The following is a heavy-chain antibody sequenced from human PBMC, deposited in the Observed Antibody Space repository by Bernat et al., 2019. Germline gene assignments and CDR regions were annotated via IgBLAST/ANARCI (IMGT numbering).Heavy chain of an antibody. CDR1: GFTFSDYY. V-gene: IGHV3-11*05. Sequence: VQLVESGGDLVQPGGSLRLSCAASGFTFSDYYMSWIRQAPGKGLDWVSYISSSSSYTNYADSVKGRFTITRDNAKNSLYLQMNSLRAEDTAVYYCARGTSTSAPYMDVWGKGTTVTVS. CDR2: ISSSSSYT. CDR3: ARGTSTSAPYMDV. J-gene: IGHJ6*03.